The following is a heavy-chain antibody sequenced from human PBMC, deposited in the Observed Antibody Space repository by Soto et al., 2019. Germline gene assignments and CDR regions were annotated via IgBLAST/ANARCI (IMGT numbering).Heavy chain of an antibody. CDR3: VRGLWNDVLQY. CDR2: VHHTGST. D-gene: IGHD1-1*01. CDR1: GGSISGGGYS. J-gene: IGHJ4*02. Sequence: SETLSLTCTVSGGSISGGGYSWTWIRQPPGKGLEWIGYVHHTGSTTYNPSLRTRVNISLDRPNNQFFLSLTSATAADSAVYDGVRGLWNDVLQYWGRGIPVTVSS. V-gene: IGHV4-30-2*01.